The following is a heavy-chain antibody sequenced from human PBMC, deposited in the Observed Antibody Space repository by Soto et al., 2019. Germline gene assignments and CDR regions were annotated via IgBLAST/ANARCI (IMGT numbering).Heavy chain of an antibody. CDR1: GVSLTGYH. Sequence: QVQLQESGPGLVKPSETLSLTCNVSGVSLTGYHWNWIRQPPGKTLEWIGFVYHSGGVSYNPSLKGRAAISVDRSKNQFSLRLSSVTASDTAVYYCARRLNLGSFDHWGQGTLATVSS. CDR2: VYHSGGV. CDR3: ARRLNLGSFDH. D-gene: IGHD3-10*01. V-gene: IGHV4-59*01. J-gene: IGHJ5*02.